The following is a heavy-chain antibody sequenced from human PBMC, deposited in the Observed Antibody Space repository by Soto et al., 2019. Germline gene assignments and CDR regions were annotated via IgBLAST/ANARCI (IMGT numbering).Heavy chain of an antibody. J-gene: IGHJ6*02. Sequence: VGSLRLSCAASGFTFSSYAMHWVRQAPGKGLEWVAVISYDGSNKYYADSVKGRFTISRDNSKNTLYPQMNSLRAEDTAVYYCAREFGVVIIEDYYYGMDVWGQGTTVTVSS. CDR2: ISYDGSNK. D-gene: IGHD3-3*01. CDR1: GFTFSSYA. CDR3: AREFGVVIIEDYYYGMDV. V-gene: IGHV3-30-3*01.